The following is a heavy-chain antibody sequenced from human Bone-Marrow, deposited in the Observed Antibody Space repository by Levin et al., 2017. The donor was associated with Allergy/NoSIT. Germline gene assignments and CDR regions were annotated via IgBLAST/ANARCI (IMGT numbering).Heavy chain of an antibody. D-gene: IGHD1-26*01. CDR3: ARGLGGSYLYYFDY. CDR2: IISIFRTA. V-gene: IGHV1-69*01. CDR1: GDFFSSYA. J-gene: IGHJ4*02. Sequence: PGGSLRLSCKVSGDFFSSYAFTWVRQAPGQGLEWMGGIISIFRTANYAQKFQDRLTITADESTNTAYMELSGLTSDDTAVYYCARGLGGSYLYYFDYWGQGTLVTVSS.